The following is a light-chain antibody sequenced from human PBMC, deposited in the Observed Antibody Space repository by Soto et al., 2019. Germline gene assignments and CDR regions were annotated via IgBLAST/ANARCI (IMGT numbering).Light chain of an antibody. J-gene: IGLJ3*02. CDR2: EDN. Sequence: NFMLTQPHSVSESPGKTVTISCTRSSGSIASNYVQWYQQRPGSVPTPVIYEDNKRPSGVPDRFSGSIDSSSNSASLTISGLKTEDEADYYCQSYDDNNPWVFGGGTQLTVL. V-gene: IGLV6-57*03. CDR3: QSYDDNNPWV. CDR1: SGSIASNY.